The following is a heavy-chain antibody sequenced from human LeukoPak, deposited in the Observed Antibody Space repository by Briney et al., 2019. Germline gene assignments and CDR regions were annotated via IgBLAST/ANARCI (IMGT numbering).Heavy chain of an antibody. CDR1: GFSLSTSSMR. Sequence: SGPALVKPTQTLTLTCTFSGFSLSTSSMRVSWIRQPPGKALEWLARIDWDDYKFYSTSLKTRLTISKDTSKNQVVLTMTNMDPVDTATYYCIRIPIGVYYFDYWGQGNLLTVSS. J-gene: IGHJ4*02. V-gene: IGHV2-70*04. CDR2: IDWDDYK. CDR3: IRIPIGVYYFDY.